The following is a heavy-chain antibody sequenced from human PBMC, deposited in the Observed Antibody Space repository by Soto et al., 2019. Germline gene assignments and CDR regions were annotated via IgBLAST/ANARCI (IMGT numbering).Heavy chain of an antibody. CDR3: AKAYDYIWGSYPRELEY. CDR1: GFTFSNFA. D-gene: IGHD3-16*02. J-gene: IGHJ4*02. V-gene: IGHV3-23*01. Sequence: EVQLLESGGGLVQPGGSLRLSCAASGFTFSNFAMFWVRQAPGKGLEWVSSISRTGGAAHYADSVNGRFTISRDNSKNTLCLQTNSQRTEDTAGYYCAKAYDYIWGSYPRELEYWGQGTLVTVSS. CDR2: ISRTGGAA.